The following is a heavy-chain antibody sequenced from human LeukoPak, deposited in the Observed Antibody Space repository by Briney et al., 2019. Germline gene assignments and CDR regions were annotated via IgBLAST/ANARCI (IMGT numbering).Heavy chain of an antibody. V-gene: IGHV3-23*01. J-gene: IGHJ4*02. CDR3: ARDRYYVSTNCPYDC. CDR1: GFTSSDYT. Sequence: PGGSLRLSCAASGFTSSDYTMSWVRQSPGKGLEWVSGISVSDDSTYYADSVKGRFTISRDKSNNVLHLQMNSLRAEDTAVYYCARDRYYVSTNCPYDCWGQGTPVTVFS. D-gene: IGHD2-2*01. CDR2: ISVSDDST.